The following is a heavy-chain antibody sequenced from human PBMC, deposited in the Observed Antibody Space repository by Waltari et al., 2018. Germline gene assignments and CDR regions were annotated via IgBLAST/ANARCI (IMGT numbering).Heavy chain of an antibody. CDR3: AREGVIFRGLGEEDDYGGNNWFDP. Sequence: QVQLVQSGAEVKKPGASVKVSCKASGYTFTSYDINWVRQATGQGLEWMGWMNPNSGNTGYAQKFQGRVTMTRNTSISTAYMELSSLRSEDTAVYYCAREGVIFRGLGEEDDYGGNNWFDPWGQGTLVIVSS. V-gene: IGHV1-8*01. J-gene: IGHJ5*02. D-gene: IGHD4-17*01. CDR1: GYTFTSYD. CDR2: MNPNSGNT.